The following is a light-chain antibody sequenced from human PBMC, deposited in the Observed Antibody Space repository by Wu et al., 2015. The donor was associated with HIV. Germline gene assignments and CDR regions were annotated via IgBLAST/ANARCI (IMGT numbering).Light chain of an antibody. Sequence: EIVMTQSPATLSVSPGERATLSCRASQSVSSNLAWYQQQPGQAPRLLIHGASTRATGIPARFSGSGSGTQFTLTISSLQSEDFAVYYCQQYNEWPLTFGGGTKVEI. J-gene: IGKJ4*01. CDR3: QQYNEWPLT. V-gene: IGKV3-15*01. CDR2: GAS. CDR1: QSVSSN.